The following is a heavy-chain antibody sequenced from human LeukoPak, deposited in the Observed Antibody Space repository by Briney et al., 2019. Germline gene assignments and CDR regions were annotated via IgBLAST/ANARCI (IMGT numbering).Heavy chain of an antibody. CDR3: ARNPPSSSWYRENFDY. J-gene: IGHJ4*02. CDR2: MNPNSGNT. D-gene: IGHD6-13*01. Sequence: ASVKVSCKASGYTFTSYDINWVRQATGQGLEWMGWMNPNSGNTGYAQKFQGRVTMTRNTSISTAYMKLSSLRSEDTAVYYCARNPPSSSWYRENFDYWGQGTLVTVSS. V-gene: IGHV1-8*01. CDR1: GYTFTSYD.